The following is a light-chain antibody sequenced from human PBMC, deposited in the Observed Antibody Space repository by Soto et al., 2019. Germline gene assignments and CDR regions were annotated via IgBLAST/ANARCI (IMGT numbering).Light chain of an antibody. CDR2: ATS. V-gene: IGKV1-27*01. Sequence: DVQMTQSTSSLSAFVGDRVTITCRASQGIAPYLAWFQQKPGKVPKLLIYATSTLQSGVPSRFSVSGYVTDFTLTINSLQPEDVGTYYCQKYVSDPLTVGGEWEVEIK. CDR3: QKYVSDPLT. J-gene: IGKJ4*01. CDR1: QGIAPY.